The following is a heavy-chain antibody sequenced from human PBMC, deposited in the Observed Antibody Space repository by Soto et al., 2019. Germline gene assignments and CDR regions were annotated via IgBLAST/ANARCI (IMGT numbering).Heavy chain of an antibody. CDR3: ARPWFGELFNRGYYYYMDV. CDR2: IYSGGST. Sequence: GGSLRLSCAASGFTVSSNYMSWVRQAPGKGLEWVSVIYSGGSTYYADSVKGRFTISRDNSKNTLYLQMNSLRAEDTAVYYCARPWFGELFNRGYYYYMDVWGKGTTVTVSS. CDR1: GFTVSSNY. J-gene: IGHJ6*03. D-gene: IGHD3-10*01. V-gene: IGHV3-66*04.